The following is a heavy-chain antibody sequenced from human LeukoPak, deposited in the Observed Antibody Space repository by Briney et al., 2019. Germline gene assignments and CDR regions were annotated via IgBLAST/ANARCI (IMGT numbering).Heavy chain of an antibody. CDR2: IYYSGST. CDR1: GGSISSGGYY. V-gene: IGHV4-31*03. D-gene: IGHD6-19*01. CDR3: ASSIAVAGAFDY. Sequence: PSQTLSLTCTVSGGSISSGGYYWSWIRQHPGKGLEWIGYIYYSGSTYYNPSLKSRVTISVDTSKNQFSLKLSSVTAADTAVYYCASSIAVAGAFDYWGQGTLVTVSS. J-gene: IGHJ4*02.